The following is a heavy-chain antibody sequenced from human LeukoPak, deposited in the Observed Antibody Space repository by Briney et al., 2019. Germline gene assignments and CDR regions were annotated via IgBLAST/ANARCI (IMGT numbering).Heavy chain of an antibody. J-gene: IGHJ4*02. CDR3: ARAPITVTTYFDY. CDR1: GFTVSSNY. V-gene: IGHV3-66*01. CDR2: IYSGGST. D-gene: IGHD4-17*01. Sequence: VRLGGSLRLSCAASGFTVSSNYMSWVRQAPGKGLEWVSLIYSGGSTYYADSVKGRFTISRDNSKNTLYLQMNSLRAEDTAVYYCARAPITVTTYFDYWGQGTLVTVSS.